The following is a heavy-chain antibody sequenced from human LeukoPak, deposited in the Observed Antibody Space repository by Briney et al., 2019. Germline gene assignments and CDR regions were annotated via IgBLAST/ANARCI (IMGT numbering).Heavy chain of an antibody. D-gene: IGHD3-10*01. Sequence: GGSLRLSCAASGFTFITYWMHWVSQAPGKGLVWVSRMNSAGSTTTYADSVKGRFTISIDNAKNTLCLQMNSLSAEDTAVYYCARVTYYYAWGSLAVYHFDYWGQGTLVTVSS. CDR2: MNSAGSTT. CDR3: ARVTYYYAWGSLAVYHFDY. CDR1: GFTFITYW. J-gene: IGHJ4*02. V-gene: IGHV3-74*01.